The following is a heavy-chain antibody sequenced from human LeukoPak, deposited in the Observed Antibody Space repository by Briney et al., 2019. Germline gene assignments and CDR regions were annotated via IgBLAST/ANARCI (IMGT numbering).Heavy chain of an antibody. Sequence: GGSLRLSCAASGFTFSSYGMHWVRQAPGKGLEWVALIWYDGSKKYYADSVKGRFTISRDNSMNTLYVQMNSLRAEDTAVYYCARALRANTYCYGVDVWGQGTTVTVSS. J-gene: IGHJ6*02. V-gene: IGHV3-33*01. CDR2: IWYDGSKK. CDR3: ARALRANTYCYGVDV. CDR1: GFTFSSYG.